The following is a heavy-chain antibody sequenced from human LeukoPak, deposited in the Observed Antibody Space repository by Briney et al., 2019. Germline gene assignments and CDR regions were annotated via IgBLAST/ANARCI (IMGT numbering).Heavy chain of an antibody. V-gene: IGHV1-18*01. CDR3: ARVSAITFGGVIVIENWFDP. CDR2: SSAYNGNT. D-gene: IGHD3-16*02. CDR1: GYTFTSYG. Sequence: ASVKVSCKASGYTFTSYGISWVRQAPGQGLEWMGWSSAYNGNTNYAQKLQGRGTMTTDTSTSTAYMELRSLRSAETAVYYCARVSAITFGGVIVIENWFDPWGQGTLVTVSS. J-gene: IGHJ5*02.